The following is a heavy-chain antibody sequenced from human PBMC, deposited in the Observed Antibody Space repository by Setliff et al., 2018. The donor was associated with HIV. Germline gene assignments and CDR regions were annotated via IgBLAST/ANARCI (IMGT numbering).Heavy chain of an antibody. D-gene: IGHD5-18*01. CDR3: ARDLGYTYGHFDY. Sequence: GGSLRLSCAASGFMFSRYWMSWVRQAPGKGLEWVANINQDGSEKYYVDSVKGRFTISRDNAKNSLYLQMNSLRAEDTAVYYCARDLGYTYGHFDYWGQGTLVTVSS. J-gene: IGHJ4*02. V-gene: IGHV3-7*01. CDR2: INQDGSEK. CDR1: GFMFSRYW.